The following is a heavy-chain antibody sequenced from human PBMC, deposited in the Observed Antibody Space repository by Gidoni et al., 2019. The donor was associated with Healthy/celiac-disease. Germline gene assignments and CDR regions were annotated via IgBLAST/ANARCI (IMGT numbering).Heavy chain of an antibody. V-gene: IGHV3-23*01. J-gene: IGHJ4*02. CDR1: GFTFSSYA. CDR2: ISGSGGST. D-gene: IGHD6-25*01. Sequence: EVQLLESGGGLVQPGGSLRLSCAASGFTFSSYAMSWVRQAPGKGLDLVSGISGSGGSTYYADSVKGRFTISRDNSKNTLYLQMNSLRAEDTSVYYCAKERPESRYFDYWGQGTLVTVSS. CDR3: AKERPESRYFDY.